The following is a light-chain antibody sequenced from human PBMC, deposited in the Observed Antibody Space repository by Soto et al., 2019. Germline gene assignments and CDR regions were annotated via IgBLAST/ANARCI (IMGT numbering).Light chain of an antibody. V-gene: IGKV3-20*01. CDR2: GAS. Sequence: EIVWTQYQGTLSLSPGERATLSCRASQSVSSSYLAWYQQKPGQAPRLLVYGASSRATGIPDRFSGSGSGTDFTLTISRLEPEDFAVYYCQQYVSSRTFGQGTNVDI. CDR1: QSVSSSY. CDR3: QQYVSSRT. J-gene: IGKJ1*01.